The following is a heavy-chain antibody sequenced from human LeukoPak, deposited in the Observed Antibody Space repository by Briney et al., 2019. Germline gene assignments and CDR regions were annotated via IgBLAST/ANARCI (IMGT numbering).Heavy chain of an antibody. CDR3: TTSDSSGYYGAFDI. V-gene: IGHV3-15*01. CDR1: GFTFSNAW. D-gene: IGHD3-22*01. Sequence: GGSLRLSCAASGFTFSNAWMSWVRQAPGKGLEWVGRIKSKTDGGTTDYAAPVKGRFTISRDDSKNTLHLQMNSLKTEDTAVYYCTTSDSSGYYGAFDIWGQGTMVTVSS. CDR2: IKSKTDGGTT. J-gene: IGHJ3*02.